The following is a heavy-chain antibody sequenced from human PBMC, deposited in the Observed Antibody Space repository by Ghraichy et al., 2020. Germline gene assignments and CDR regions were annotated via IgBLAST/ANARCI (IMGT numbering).Heavy chain of an antibody. Sequence: ESLNISCAVYGGSFSGYYWSWIRQPPGKGLEWIGEINHSGSTNYNPSLKSRVTISVDTSKNQFSLKLSSVTAADTAVYYCASAKYSSSWYPFDYWGQGTLVTVSS. CDR1: GGSFSGYY. V-gene: IGHV4-34*01. CDR3: ASAKYSSSWYPFDY. CDR2: INHSGST. J-gene: IGHJ4*02. D-gene: IGHD6-13*01.